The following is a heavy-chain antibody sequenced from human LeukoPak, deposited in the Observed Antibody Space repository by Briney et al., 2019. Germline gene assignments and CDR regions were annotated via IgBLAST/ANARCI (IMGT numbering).Heavy chain of an antibody. V-gene: IGHV3-21*01. CDR1: GFTFSSYS. Sequence: GGSLRLSCAASGFTFSSYSMNWVRQAPGKGLEWVSSISSSSSYIYYADSVKGRFTISRDNAKNSLYLQMNSLRAEDTAVYYCARVGPAGYYDFWSGYSNYYYYYMDVWGKGTTVTVSS. J-gene: IGHJ6*03. D-gene: IGHD3-3*01. CDR3: ARVGPAGYYDFWSGYSNYYYYYMDV. CDR2: ISSSSSYI.